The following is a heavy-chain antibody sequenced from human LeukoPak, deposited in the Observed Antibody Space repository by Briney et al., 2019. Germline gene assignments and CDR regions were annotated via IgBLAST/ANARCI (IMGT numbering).Heavy chain of an antibody. CDR3: ARVGDHFHWYLDL. V-gene: IGHV3-53*01. Sequence: PGGSLTLSCAASGFGLSLNYMNWVRQAPGKGLEWVSILYSGSDTYYADSVKGRFTITRDNSKNMLFLHMNSLRAEDTTVYYCARVGDHFHWYLDLWGRGTLVTVSS. J-gene: IGHJ2*01. CDR2: LYSGSDT. D-gene: IGHD3-10*01. CDR1: GFGLSLNY.